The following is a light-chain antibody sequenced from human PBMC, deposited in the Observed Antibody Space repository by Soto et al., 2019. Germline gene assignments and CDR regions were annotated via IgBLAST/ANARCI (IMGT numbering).Light chain of an antibody. V-gene: IGKV1-8*01. CDR2: AAS. CDR3: QQYYSYPRT. CDR1: QGISSY. J-gene: IGKJ1*01. Sequence: AIRMTHSPSSLSASTGDRVTITSRASQGISSYLAWYQQKPGKALKLLIYAASTLQSGVPSRFSGSGSGTDFTLTISCLQSEDFATYYCQQYYSYPRTFGQGTKVDIK.